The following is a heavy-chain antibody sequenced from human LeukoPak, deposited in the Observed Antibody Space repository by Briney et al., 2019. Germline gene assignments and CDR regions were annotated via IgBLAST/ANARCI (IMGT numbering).Heavy chain of an antibody. D-gene: IGHD5-24*01. CDR3: ATGGLQTPLGY. Sequence: GGSLRLSCAASGFTFSSYAMSWVRQAPGKGLEWVSAISGSGGSTYYADSVKGRFTISRDNSKNTLYLQMNSLRAEDTAVYYCATGGLQTPLGYWGQGTLVTVSS. CDR2: ISGSGGST. CDR1: GFTFSSYA. V-gene: IGHV3-23*01. J-gene: IGHJ4*02.